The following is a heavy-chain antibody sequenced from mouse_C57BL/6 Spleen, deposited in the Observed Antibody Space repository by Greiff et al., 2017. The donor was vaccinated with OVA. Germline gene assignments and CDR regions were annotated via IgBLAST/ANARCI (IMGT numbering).Heavy chain of an antibody. D-gene: IGHD2-3*01. CDR1: GYSITSGYY. Sequence: EVQLQQSGPGLVKPSQSLSLTCSVTGYSITSGYYWNWIRQFPGNKLEWMGYISYDGSNNYNPSLQNRISITRDTSKNQFFLKLNSVTTEDTATYYCARGDGSRSAWFAYWGQGTLVTVSA. CDR2: ISYDGSN. CDR3: ARGDGSRSAWFAY. V-gene: IGHV3-6*01. J-gene: IGHJ3*01.